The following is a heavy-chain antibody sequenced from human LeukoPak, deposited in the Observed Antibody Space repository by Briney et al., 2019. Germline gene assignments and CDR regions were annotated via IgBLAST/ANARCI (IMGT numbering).Heavy chain of an antibody. Sequence: ASVKVSCKASGYTFTGYYMHWLRQAPGQGLEWMGWINPNSGGTNYAQKFQGRITMTRDTSISTAYMELSRLRSDDTAVYYCATVYHYYYDSSGYYYWGQGTLVTVSS. CDR1: GYTFTGYY. CDR2: INPNSGGT. D-gene: IGHD3-22*01. V-gene: IGHV1-2*02. CDR3: ATVYHYYYDSSGYYY. J-gene: IGHJ4*02.